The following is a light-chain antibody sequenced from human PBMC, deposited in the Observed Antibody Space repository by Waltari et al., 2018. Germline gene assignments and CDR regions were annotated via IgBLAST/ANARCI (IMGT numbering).Light chain of an antibody. J-gene: IGKJ4*01. CDR3: QQCSSSPLT. CDR1: QSVINNY. CDR2: DAS. Sequence: EIVLTQSPGTLSLSPGERATLSCRASQSVINNYLAWYQQKPGQAPRLLIDDASRRATGIPDRFSGSGSGTDFTLTISRLEPEDFAVYYCQQCSSSPLTFGGGTRLENK. V-gene: IGKV3-20*01.